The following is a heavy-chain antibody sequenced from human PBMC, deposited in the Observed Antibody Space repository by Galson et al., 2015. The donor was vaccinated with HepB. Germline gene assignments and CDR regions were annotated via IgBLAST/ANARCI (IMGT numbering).Heavy chain of an antibody. J-gene: IGHJ6*02. CDR1: GFTVSSNY. CDR2: IYSGGST. Sequence: SLRLSCAASGFTVSSNYMSWVRQAPGKGLEWVSVIYSGGSTYYADSVKGRFTISRDNSKNTLYLQMNSLRAEDTAVYYCARLDYYYYGMDVWGQGTTVTVSS. V-gene: IGHV3-66*01. CDR3: ARLDYYYYGMDV.